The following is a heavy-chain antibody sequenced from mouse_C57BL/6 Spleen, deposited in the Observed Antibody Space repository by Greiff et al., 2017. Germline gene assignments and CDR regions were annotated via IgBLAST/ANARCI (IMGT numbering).Heavy chain of an antibody. J-gene: IGHJ3*01. V-gene: IGHV1-22*01. CDR2: INPNNGGT. CDR1: GYTFTDYN. CDR3: ARGGNYGSSPRWFAY. Sequence: GQLHLSGPELVKPGASVKMSCKASGYTFTDYNMHWVKQSHGKSLEWIGYINPNNGGTSYNQKFKGKATLTVNKSSSTAYMELRSLTSEDSAVYYCARGGNYGSSPRWFAYWGQGTLVTVSA. D-gene: IGHD1-1*01.